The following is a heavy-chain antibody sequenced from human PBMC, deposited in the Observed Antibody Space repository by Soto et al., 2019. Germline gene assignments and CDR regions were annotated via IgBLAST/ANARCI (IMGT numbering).Heavy chain of an antibody. D-gene: IGHD3-10*02. V-gene: IGHV1-69*13. J-gene: IGHJ6*02. CDR3: ARDHPNYYVTDYYYSDGMDV. CDR2: IVPIFGTA. CDR1: GGTFSSYA. Sequence: ASVKVSCKASGGTFSSYAISWVRQAPGQGLEWMGGIVPIFGTANYAQKFQGRVTITADESTSTAYMELSSLRSEDTAVYYCARDHPNYYVTDYYYSDGMDVWGQGTTVTVSS.